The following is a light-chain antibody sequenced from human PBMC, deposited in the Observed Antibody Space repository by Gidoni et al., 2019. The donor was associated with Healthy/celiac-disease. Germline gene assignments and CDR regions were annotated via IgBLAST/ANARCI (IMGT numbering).Light chain of an antibody. J-gene: IGKJ4*01. V-gene: IGKV1-33*01. CDR3: QQYDNLPRTLT. CDR2: DAS. Sequence: DIQMIQSPSSLSASVGDRVTITCQASQDISNNLNWYQQKPGQAPKLLIYDASNLETGVPSRFSGSGSGTDFTFPISSLQPEDIATYYCQQYDNLPRTLTFGGGTKVEIK. CDR1: QDISNN.